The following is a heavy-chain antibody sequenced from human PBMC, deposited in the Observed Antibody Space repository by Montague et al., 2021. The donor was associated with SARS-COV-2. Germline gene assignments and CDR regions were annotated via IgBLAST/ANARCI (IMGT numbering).Heavy chain of an antibody. V-gene: IGHV4-39*01. Sequence: SETLSLTCSVSGGSISSSSYFWGWIRQPPGKGLEFIGSIYYSGGTYYNSSLKSRVTISVDTSKNQFSLKLSSVTAADTAVYYCARRLYYRDYGGDDYWGQGTLVTVSS. D-gene: IGHD4-17*01. J-gene: IGHJ4*02. CDR1: GGSISSSSYF. CDR2: IYYSGGT. CDR3: ARRLYYRDYGGDDY.